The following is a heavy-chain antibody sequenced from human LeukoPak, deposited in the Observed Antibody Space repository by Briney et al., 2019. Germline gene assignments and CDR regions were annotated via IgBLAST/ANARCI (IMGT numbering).Heavy chain of an antibody. V-gene: IGHV4-38-2*02. CDR3: ARVPIAVAGTCDY. CDR1: GYSISSGYY. Sequence: SETLSLTCTVSGYSISSGYYWGWIRQPPGKGLEWIGSIYHSGSTYYNPSLKSRVTISVDTSKNQFSLKLSSVTAADTAVYYCARVPIAVAGTCDYRGQGTLVTVSS. D-gene: IGHD6-19*01. J-gene: IGHJ4*02. CDR2: IYHSGST.